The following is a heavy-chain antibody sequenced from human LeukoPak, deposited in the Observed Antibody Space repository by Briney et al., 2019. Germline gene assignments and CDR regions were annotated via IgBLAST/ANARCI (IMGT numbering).Heavy chain of an antibody. D-gene: IGHD1-26*01. Sequence: SETLSLTCTVSGGSISAYYWTWIRQPPGKGLEWIGNIYTSGSTNYNPSLKSRLTISIDTSRNQFSLNLSSVTAADTAVYYCARARVGSGSYSSHYYYMDVWGKGTTVTVSS. CDR3: ARARVGSGSYSSHYYYMDV. CDR2: IYTSGST. V-gene: IGHV4-4*09. CDR1: GGSISAYY. J-gene: IGHJ6*03.